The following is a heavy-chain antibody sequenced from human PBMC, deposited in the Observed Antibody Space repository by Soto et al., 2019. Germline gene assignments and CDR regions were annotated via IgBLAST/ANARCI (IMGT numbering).Heavy chain of an antibody. J-gene: IGHJ6*02. Sequence: GGSLRLACAASGFTFSSYGMQWVRQAPGKGLEWVAVIWYDGSNKYYADSVKGRFTISRDNSKNTLYLQMNSLRAEDTAVYYCARGPKYMDVWGQGTTVTVSS. CDR1: GFTFSSYG. CDR2: IWYDGSNK. V-gene: IGHV3-33*01. CDR3: ARGPKYMDV.